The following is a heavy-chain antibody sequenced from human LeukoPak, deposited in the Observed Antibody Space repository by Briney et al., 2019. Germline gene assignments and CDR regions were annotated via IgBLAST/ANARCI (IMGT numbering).Heavy chain of an antibody. CDR3: ARDPLTYYYGSGSYPRQYYYYYYMDV. Sequence: GRSLRLSCAASGFTFSSYWMHWVRQAPGKGLVWVSRINSDGSSTSYADSVKGRFTISRDNAKNTLYLQMNSLRAEDTAVYYCARDPLTYYYGSGSYPRQYYYYYYMDVWGKGTTVTVSS. D-gene: IGHD3-10*01. V-gene: IGHV3-74*01. J-gene: IGHJ6*03. CDR1: GFTFSSYW. CDR2: INSDGSST.